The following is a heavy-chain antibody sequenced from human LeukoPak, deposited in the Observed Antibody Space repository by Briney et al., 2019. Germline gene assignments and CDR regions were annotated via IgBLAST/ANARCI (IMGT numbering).Heavy chain of an antibody. V-gene: IGHV4-59*12. CDR2: IYYSGST. Sequence: SETLSLTCTVSGGSISSYYWSWIRQPPGKGLEWIGYIYYSGSTYYNPSLKSRVTISVDTSKNQFSLKLSSVTAADTAVYYCARGFHDTRVYFDYWGQGTLVTVSS. CDR1: GGSISSYY. CDR3: ARGFHDTRVYFDY. J-gene: IGHJ4*02. D-gene: IGHD3-22*01.